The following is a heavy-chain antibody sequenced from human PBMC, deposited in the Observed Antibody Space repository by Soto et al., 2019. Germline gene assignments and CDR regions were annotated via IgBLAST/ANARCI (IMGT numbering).Heavy chain of an antibody. Sequence: PGESLKISWRGFGDSFTTDWIGWLRQMPGEGLEWGGIIHPDDSDTRYSPSFQGQVIFSVDKCISTAYLQWSSLKASDTAMYYCAKQHPDYYHDAFDIWAQGTLVTVSS. V-gene: IGHV5-51*01. D-gene: IGHD3-22*01. CDR2: IHPDDSDT. CDR1: GDSFTTDW. CDR3: AKQHPDYYHDAFDI. J-gene: IGHJ3*02.